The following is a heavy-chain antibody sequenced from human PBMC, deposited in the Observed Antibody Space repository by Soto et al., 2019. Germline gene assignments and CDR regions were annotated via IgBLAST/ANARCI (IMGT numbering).Heavy chain of an antibody. D-gene: IGHD6-13*01. Sequence: QVQLQESGPGLVKPSQTLSLTCTVYGGPIINGDTYLNWIRQHPEKGLEWMGYINYRGTTNYHPALKSRMLISIDTSKNQFSLRLTSVTAADTAVYFCARDAPGAAPYWGQGTLVTVSS. CDR3: ARDAPGAAPY. CDR1: GGPIINGDTY. V-gene: IGHV4-31*03. CDR2: INYRGTT. J-gene: IGHJ4*02.